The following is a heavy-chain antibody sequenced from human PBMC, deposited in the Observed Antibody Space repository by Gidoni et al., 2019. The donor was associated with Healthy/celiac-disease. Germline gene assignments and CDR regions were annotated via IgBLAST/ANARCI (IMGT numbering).Heavy chain of an antibody. V-gene: IGHV4-31*03. CDR3: TRGHHVLLWFGDNWFDP. Sequence: QVQLQESGPGLVKPSQTLSLTCTVSGGSISSGGYYWSWIRQHPGKGLEWIGYIYYSGSTYYNPSLKSRVTISVDTSKNQFSLKLSSVTAADTAVYYCTRGHHVLLWFGDNWFDPWGQGTLVTVSS. CDR2: IYYSGST. J-gene: IGHJ5*02. D-gene: IGHD3-10*01. CDR1: GGSISSGGYY.